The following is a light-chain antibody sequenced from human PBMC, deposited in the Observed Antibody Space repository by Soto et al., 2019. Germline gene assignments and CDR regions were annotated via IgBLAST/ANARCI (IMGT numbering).Light chain of an antibody. CDR2: DVS. CDR3: SSYTSGTSLEV. V-gene: IGLV2-14*03. J-gene: IGLJ2*01. CDR1: SSDVGGYNF. Sequence: QSALTQPASVSGSPGQSISISCTGTSSDVGGYNFVSWYQQHPGKAPKLMIYDVSYRPAGVSNRFSGSKSGITASLTISGLQAGDEADYYCSSYTSGTSLEVFGGGTKLTVL.